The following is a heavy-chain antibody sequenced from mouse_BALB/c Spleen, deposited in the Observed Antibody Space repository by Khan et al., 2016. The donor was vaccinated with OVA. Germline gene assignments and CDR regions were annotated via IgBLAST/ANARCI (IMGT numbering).Heavy chain of an antibody. CDR1: GYTFTDYN. J-gene: IGHJ2*01. V-gene: IGHV1S29*02. D-gene: IGHD2-4*01. Sequence: VQLQQSGPELMKPGASVKISCKASGYTFTDYNMHWVKQSHGKSLEWIGYIYPYSGNIGYNQKFKSKATLTVDNSYSTAHMELRRLTSYDSAVFYCARSRGPGYDYCFDYCGQGTTLTVSS. CDR2: IYPYSGNI. CDR3: ARSRGPGYDYCFDY.